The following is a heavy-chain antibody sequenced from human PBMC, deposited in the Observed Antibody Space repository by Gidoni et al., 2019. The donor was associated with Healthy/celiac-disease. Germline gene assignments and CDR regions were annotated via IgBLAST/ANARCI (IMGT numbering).Heavy chain of an antibody. J-gene: IGHJ4*02. CDR1: GFTFSSYA. V-gene: IGHV3-30-3*01. CDR3: ARDWEQLVPFDY. Sequence: QVPLVESGGVVVQPGRSLRLSCAASGFTFSSYAMHWVRQAPGKGLEWVAVISYDGSNKYYADSVKGRFTISRDNSKNTLYLQMNSLRAEDTAVYYCARDWEQLVPFDYWGQGTLVTVSS. CDR2: ISYDGSNK. D-gene: IGHD6-6*01.